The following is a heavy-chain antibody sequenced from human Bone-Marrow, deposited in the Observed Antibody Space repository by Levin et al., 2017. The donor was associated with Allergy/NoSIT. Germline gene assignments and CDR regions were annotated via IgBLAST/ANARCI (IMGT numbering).Heavy chain of an antibody. CDR2: IIPIFGKV. V-gene: IGHV1-69*13. Sequence: SVKVSCKASGGTFSRNVISWVRQAPGQGLEWMGVIIPIFGKVSYAQKFQGRVTINANESTTTAYMELSSLRSEDTAVYYCARDVTDISGTTGSFDCWGQGTLVTVAS. D-gene: IGHD1-20*01. J-gene: IGHJ4*02. CDR1: GGTFSRNV. CDR3: ARDVTDISGTTGSFDC.